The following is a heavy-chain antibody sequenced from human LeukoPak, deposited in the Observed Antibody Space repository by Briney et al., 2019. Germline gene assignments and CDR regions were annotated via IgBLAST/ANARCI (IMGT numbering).Heavy chain of an antibody. V-gene: IGHV5-51*01. CDR3: ARLGSYDSSGYRSRDYYYYFMDV. D-gene: IGHD3-22*01. J-gene: IGHJ6*03. CDR1: GYSFTSYW. Sequence: GESLKISCKGSGYSFTSYWIGWVRQMPGKGLEWMGIIYLGDSDTKYSPSFQGQVTISADKSISTAYLQWSSLKASDTAIYYCARLGSYDSSGYRSRDYYYYFMDVWGKGTTVTVSS. CDR2: IYLGDSDT.